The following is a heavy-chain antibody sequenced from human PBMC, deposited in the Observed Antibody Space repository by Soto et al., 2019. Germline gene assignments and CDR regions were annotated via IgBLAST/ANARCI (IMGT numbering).Heavy chain of an antibody. CDR3: ARESEDLSSNLDY. V-gene: IGHV3-21*06. J-gene: IGHJ4*02. CDR2: ISSTTNYI. Sequence: GGSLRLSCAASGFTFTRYSMNWVRQAPGKGLEWVASISSTTNYIYYGESLKGRLTISRDNVKNSMYLQMNTLRAEDTAVYYCARESEDLSSNLDYWGQGTQVTVSS. CDR1: GFTFTRYS.